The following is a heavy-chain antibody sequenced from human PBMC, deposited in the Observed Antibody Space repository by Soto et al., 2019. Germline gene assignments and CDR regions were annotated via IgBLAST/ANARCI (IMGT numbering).Heavy chain of an antibody. J-gene: IGHJ4*02. CDR2: ISAYNGNT. D-gene: IGHD2-15*01. Sequence: ASVKVSCKASGYTFTSYGINWVRQAPGQGLEWMGWISAYNGNTNYAQKLQGRVTMTTDTSTNTAYMDLRSLRSDDTAVYYCARDDCSGGYCYLGYWGQGTLVTVSS. CDR3: ARDDCSGGYCYLGY. V-gene: IGHV1-18*01. CDR1: GYTFTSYG.